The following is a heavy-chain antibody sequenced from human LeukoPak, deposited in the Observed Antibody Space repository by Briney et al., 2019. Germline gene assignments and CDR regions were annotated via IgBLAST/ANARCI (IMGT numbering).Heavy chain of an antibody. J-gene: IGHJ4*02. CDR2: IDPSDSYT. Sequence: GASLRISCKGSGYSFTSYWITWVRQMPGKGLEWMGRIDPSDSYTNNSPSFQGHVTLSADKSISTAYLQWSSLKASDTAMYYCARSITARLDYWGQGTLVTVSS. V-gene: IGHV5-10-1*01. CDR1: GYSFTSYW. CDR3: ARSITARLDY. D-gene: IGHD6-6*01.